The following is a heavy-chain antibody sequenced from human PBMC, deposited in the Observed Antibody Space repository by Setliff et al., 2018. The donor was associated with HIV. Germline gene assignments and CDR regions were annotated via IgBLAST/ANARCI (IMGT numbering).Heavy chain of an antibody. CDR2: IYTSGSA. V-gene: IGHV4-61*02. CDR3: ARHDNYDSSGYYNLYYFDY. CDR1: GGSISSGTYY. Sequence: PSETLSLTCTVSGGSISSGTYYWSWVRQPAGKGLEWIGRIYTSGSAYYNPSLQSQVTISVDTSEDQFSLKLTSLTAADTAVYYCARHDNYDSSGYYNLYYFDYWGQGTLVIVSS. D-gene: IGHD3-22*01. J-gene: IGHJ4*02.